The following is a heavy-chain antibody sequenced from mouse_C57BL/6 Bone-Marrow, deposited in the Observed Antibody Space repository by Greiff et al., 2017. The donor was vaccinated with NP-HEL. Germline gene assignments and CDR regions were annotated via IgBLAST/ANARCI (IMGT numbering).Heavy chain of an antibody. D-gene: IGHD1-1*01. V-gene: IGHV1-76*01. CDR2: IYPGSGNT. CDR1: GYTFTDYY. Sequence: VQLQQSGAELVRPGASVKLSCKASGYTFTDYYINWVKQRPGQGLEWIARIYPGSGNTYYNEKFKGKATLTAEKSSSTAYMQLSSLTSEDSAVYFCARSWTVVFDYWGQGTTLTVSS. CDR3: ARSWTVVFDY. J-gene: IGHJ2*01.